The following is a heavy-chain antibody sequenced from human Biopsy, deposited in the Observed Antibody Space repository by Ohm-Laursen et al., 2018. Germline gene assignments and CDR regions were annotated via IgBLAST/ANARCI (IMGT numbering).Heavy chain of an antibody. V-gene: IGHV3-7*01. J-gene: IGHJ5*01. D-gene: IGHD2-2*01. CDR1: GFIFSDYY. CDR3: ARESSTSGRVRVDS. CDR2: IKQDGSEE. Sequence: SLRLSCSASGFIFSDYYMTWVRQAPGKGLEWVANIKQDGSEEYYVDSVKGRFTISRDNANNSLYLQVNSLRAEDTAVYFCARESSTSGRVRVDSWGQGTLVTVSS.